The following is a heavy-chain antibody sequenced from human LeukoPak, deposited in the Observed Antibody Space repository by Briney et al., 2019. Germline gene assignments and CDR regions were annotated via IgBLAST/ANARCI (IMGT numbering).Heavy chain of an antibody. J-gene: IGHJ4*02. Sequence: PSETLSLTCTVSGGSISSSSYYCGWIRQPPGKGLEWIGNIYYSGITDYNPSLKSRVAISVDTSKNQFSLKVSSVTAADTAVYYCARAFYSSGWYFDYWGQGTLVTVSS. CDR3: ARAFYSSGWYFDY. V-gene: IGHV4-39*01. CDR1: GGSISSSSYY. CDR2: IYYSGIT. D-gene: IGHD6-19*01.